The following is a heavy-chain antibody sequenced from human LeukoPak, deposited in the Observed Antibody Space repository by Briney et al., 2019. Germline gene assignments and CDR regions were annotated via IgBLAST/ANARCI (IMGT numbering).Heavy chain of an antibody. CDR2: ISPTSAYI. V-gene: IGHV3-21*01. D-gene: IGHD7-27*01. Sequence: GGSLRLSCAATGFTLSGHSMNWVRQAPGKGLDWVSSISPTSAYIYYQDSVKGRFTISRDDAKNSLYLEMDSLRAEDTAVYYCARDRLRSNKLGMFGYWGQGTLVTVSS. J-gene: IGHJ4*02. CDR1: GFTLSGHS. CDR3: ARDRLRSNKLGMFGY.